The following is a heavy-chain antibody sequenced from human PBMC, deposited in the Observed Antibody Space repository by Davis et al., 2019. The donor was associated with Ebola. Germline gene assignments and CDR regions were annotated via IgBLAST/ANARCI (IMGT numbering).Heavy chain of an antibody. D-gene: IGHD3-16*01. CDR2: IAYTGNT. V-gene: IGHV4-59*01. CDR1: GASMTSYY. Sequence: SQTLSLTCAVSGASMTSYYWSWIRQAPGKGLEWIGYIAYTGNTIYNPSLESRATISGDTSKKQFSLKLSSVTAADTAIYYCAERGGSVWGQGILVTVSS. J-gene: IGHJ4*02. CDR3: AERGGSV.